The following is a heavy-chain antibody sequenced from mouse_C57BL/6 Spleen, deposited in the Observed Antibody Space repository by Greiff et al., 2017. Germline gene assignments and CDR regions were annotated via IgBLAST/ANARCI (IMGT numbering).Heavy chain of an antibody. D-gene: IGHD1-1*01. CDR1: GYTFTDYN. Sequence: EVQRVESGPELVKPGASVKIPCKASGYTFTDYNMDWVKQSHGKSLEWIGDINPNNGGTIYNQKFKGKATLTVDKSSSTAYMELRSLTSEDTAVYYCATTVVARDYAMDYWGQGTSVTVSS. V-gene: IGHV1-18*01. J-gene: IGHJ4*01. CDR2: INPNNGGT. CDR3: ATTVVARDYAMDY.